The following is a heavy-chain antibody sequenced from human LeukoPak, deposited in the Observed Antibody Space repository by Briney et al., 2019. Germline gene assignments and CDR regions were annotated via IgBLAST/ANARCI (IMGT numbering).Heavy chain of an antibody. CDR2: ISGSGGST. D-gene: IGHD3-22*01. V-gene: IGHV3-23*01. Sequence: GGSLRLSCAASGFTFSSYAMSWVRQAPGKGLEWVSAISGSGGSTYYADSVKGRFTISRDNSKNTLYLQMNSLRAEDTAVYYCAKDSSGYNVGNWFDPWGQGTLSPSPQ. J-gene: IGHJ5*02. CDR3: AKDSSGYNVGNWFDP. CDR1: GFTFSSYA.